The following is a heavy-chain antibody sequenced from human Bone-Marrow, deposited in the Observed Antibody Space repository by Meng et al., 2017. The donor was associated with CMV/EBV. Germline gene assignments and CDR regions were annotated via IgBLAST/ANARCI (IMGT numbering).Heavy chain of an antibody. V-gene: IGHV4-59*01. CDR2: IYYSGSP. J-gene: IGHJ5*02. CDR1: GGSISSYY. Sequence: SETLSLTCTVSGGSISSYYWSWIRQPPGKGLEWIGYIYYSGSPNYNPPLKSRVTISVDTPKNQFSLKLSSVTAADPAVYYCARVTGGWYGAGWFDPWGQGTLVTVSS. D-gene: IGHD6-19*01. CDR3: ARVTGGWYGAGWFDP.